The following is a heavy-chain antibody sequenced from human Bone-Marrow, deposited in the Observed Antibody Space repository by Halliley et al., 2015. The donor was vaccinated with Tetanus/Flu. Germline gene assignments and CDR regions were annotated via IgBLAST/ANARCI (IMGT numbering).Heavy chain of an antibody. Sequence: WVSAIGSTGDAYFLDSVKGRFTTPIDHAKNSLYLQMNSLRAEDTAVYYCAREIMVVTSGPDALDVWGHGTKVTVSS. V-gene: IGHV3-13*01. CDR2: IGSTGDA. D-gene: IGHD2-8*01. CDR3: AREIMVVTSGPDALDV. J-gene: IGHJ3*01.